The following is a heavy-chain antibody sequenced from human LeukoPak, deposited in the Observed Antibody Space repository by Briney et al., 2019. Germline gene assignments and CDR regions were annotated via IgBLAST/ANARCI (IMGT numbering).Heavy chain of an antibody. CDR2: ISSSGSTI. CDR3: ASGRESSAPPLFDP. V-gene: IGHV3-11*04. CDR1: GFTFSDYY. Sequence: GGSLRLSCAASGFTFSDYYMSWIRQAPGKGLEWVSYISSSGSTIYYADSVKGRFTISRDNAKNSLYLQMNSLRAEDTAVYYCASGRESSAPPLFDPWGQGTLVTVSS. D-gene: IGHD3-22*01. J-gene: IGHJ5*02.